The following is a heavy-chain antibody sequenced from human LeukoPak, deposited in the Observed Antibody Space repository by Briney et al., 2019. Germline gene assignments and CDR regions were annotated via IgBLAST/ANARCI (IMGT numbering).Heavy chain of an antibody. J-gene: IGHJ4*02. CDR3: AKSRTQGSYSSGKY. D-gene: IGHD6-19*01. V-gene: IGHV3-23*01. Sequence: GGSLRLSCAVSGFSLNSYAMSWVRQAPGKGLEWVSVISSSDDGTYHAGSVRGRFTISRDSSKNTLYLQMNNLRTEDAAIYYCAKSRTQGSYSSGKYWGQGTLVTVSS. CDR1: GFSLNSYA. CDR2: ISSSDDGT.